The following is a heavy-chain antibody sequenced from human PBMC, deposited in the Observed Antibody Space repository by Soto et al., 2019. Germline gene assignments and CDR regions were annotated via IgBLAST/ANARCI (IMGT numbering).Heavy chain of an antibody. CDR3: AKARGRWLPADL. Sequence: QVQLVESGGDVVHPGRSLRLSCVASGFTFSNYGMHWVRQAPGKGLEWVAVISFDGSKRYYADSVKGRFSISRDSSENTVYLQMNSLRTEDTAVYYCAKARGRWLPADLWGQGTLVTVSS. D-gene: IGHD3-16*01. J-gene: IGHJ5*02. CDR2: ISFDGSKR. CDR1: GFTFSNYG. V-gene: IGHV3-30*18.